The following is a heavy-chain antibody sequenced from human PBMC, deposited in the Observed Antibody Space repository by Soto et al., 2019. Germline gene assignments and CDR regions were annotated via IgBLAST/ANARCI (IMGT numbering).Heavy chain of an antibody. J-gene: IGHJ4*02. CDR2: IKSKTSGGTT. D-gene: IGHD2-8*01. V-gene: IGHV3-15*01. Sequence: EVQLVESGGGLVKPGGSMRISCAASGFAFTNAWMSWVRQAPGKGLEWVGRIKSKTSGGTTDYAAPVKGRFTISRDDSTNTLYLQMHSLKSEDGAVYYCATDGATGFWSNGLWHTKTIWGQGALGGVSS. CDR1: GFAFTNAW. CDR3: ATDGATGFWSNGLWHTKTI.